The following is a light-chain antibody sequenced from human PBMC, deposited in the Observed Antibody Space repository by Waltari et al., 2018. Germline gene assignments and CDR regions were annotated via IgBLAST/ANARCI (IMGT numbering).Light chain of an antibody. CDR1: QNIGSS. Sequence: DIQMTQSPSSLSASVGDRVTINCRASQNIGSSLNWFRQKPGEAPKLLIFTTSSLQSGVPSRFSGSGSGTDFTLTISSLHPEDFATYFCQQTYVAPRTFGLGTKLEI. CDR2: TTS. J-gene: IGKJ2*01. V-gene: IGKV1-39*01. CDR3: QQTYVAPRT.